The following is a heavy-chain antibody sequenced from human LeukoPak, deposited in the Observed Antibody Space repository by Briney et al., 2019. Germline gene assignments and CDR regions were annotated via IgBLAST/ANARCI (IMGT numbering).Heavy chain of an antibody. V-gene: IGHV4-59*01. D-gene: IGHD2-15*01. Sequence: SETLSLTCTVSGGSISSYYWSWIRQPPGKGLEWIGYIYYSGSTNYNPSLKSRVTISVDTSKNQFSLKLSSVTAADTAVYYCARVGVVAATFDYWGQGTLVTVS. J-gene: IGHJ4*02. CDR3: ARVGVVAATFDY. CDR2: IYYSGST. CDR1: GGSISSYY.